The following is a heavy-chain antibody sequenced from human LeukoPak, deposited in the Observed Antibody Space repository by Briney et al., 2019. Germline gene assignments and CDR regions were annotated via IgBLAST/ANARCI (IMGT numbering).Heavy chain of an antibody. CDR2: VWSGGSRN. V-gene: IGHV3-33*06. CDR3: AKESNGLDI. Sequence: GRSLRLACAASELTLNTYAMHWVRQAPGKGLEWVAIVWSGGSRNTYADSVKGRFTISRDNSKNTLYLQMNSLRVEDTAIYYCAKESNGLDIWGRGTMVIVTS. CDR1: ELTLNTYA. D-gene: IGHD2-8*01. J-gene: IGHJ3*02.